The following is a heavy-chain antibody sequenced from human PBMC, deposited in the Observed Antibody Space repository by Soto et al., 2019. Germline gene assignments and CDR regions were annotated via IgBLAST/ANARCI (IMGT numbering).Heavy chain of an antibody. J-gene: IGHJ5*02. V-gene: IGHV4-34*01. CDR3: ARGHKQQLVRSGGWCDP. D-gene: IGHD6-13*01. CDR1: GGSFNSYY. Sequence: SETLSVTCAVYGGSFNSYYWSWIRQPPGKGLEWIGEINYSGSTNYNPSLKSRVTISVDTSKNQFSLKLSSVTAADTAVYYCARGHKQQLVRSGGWCDPWGQGTLGTVSS. CDR2: INYSGST.